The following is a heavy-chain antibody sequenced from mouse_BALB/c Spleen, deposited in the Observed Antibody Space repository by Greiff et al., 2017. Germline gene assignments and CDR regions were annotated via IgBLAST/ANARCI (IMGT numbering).Heavy chain of an antibody. Sequence: VHLVESGPGLVAPSQSLSITCTVSGFSLTSYGVHWVRQPPGKGLEWLGVIWAGGSTNYNSALMSRLSISKDNSKSQVFLKMNSLQTDDTAMYYCAREYGRYYYAMDYWGQGTSVTVSS. J-gene: IGHJ4*01. V-gene: IGHV2-9*02. D-gene: IGHD2-10*02. CDR2: IWAGGST. CDR3: AREYGRYYYAMDY. CDR1: GFSLTSYG.